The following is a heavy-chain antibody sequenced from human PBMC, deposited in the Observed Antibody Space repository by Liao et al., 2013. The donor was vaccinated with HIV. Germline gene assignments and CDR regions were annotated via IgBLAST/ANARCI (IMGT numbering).Heavy chain of an antibody. J-gene: IGHJ5*02. V-gene: IGHV4-61*02. CDR2: IYASGST. D-gene: IGHD7-27*01. CDR3: ARSKLGINRFDP. CDR1: GGSVSSGTYY. Sequence: QVQLQESGPGLVKPSQTLSLTCTVSGGSVSSGTYYWSWIRQPAGKGLEWIGRIYASGSTNYNPSLKSRVTISVDTSKNQFSLKLSSVTAADTAVYYCARSKLGINRFDPWGQGTLVTVSS.